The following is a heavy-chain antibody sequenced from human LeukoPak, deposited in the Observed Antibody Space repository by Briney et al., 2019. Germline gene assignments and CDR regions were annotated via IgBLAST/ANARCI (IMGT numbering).Heavy chain of an antibody. CDR1: GFTVSSND. D-gene: IGHD2-15*01. Sequence: GGPLRLSCADSGFTVSSNDMSWVRQAPGKGLEWVSSIGGSSRSIYYADSVKGRFTISRDNAKNSLYLQMNSLRAEDTAVYYCARLYCGVGTCYSYYMDVWGKGTTVTVSS. CDR2: IGGSSRSI. CDR3: ARLYCGVGTCYSYYMDV. J-gene: IGHJ6*03. V-gene: IGHV3-21*01.